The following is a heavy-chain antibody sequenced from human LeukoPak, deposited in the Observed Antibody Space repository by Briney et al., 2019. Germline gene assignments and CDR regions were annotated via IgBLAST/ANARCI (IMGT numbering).Heavy chain of an antibody. D-gene: IGHD2-2*01. Sequence: SQTLSLTCTVSGGSISSGSYYWSWIRQPPGKGLEWIGEINHSGSTNYNPSLKSRVTISVDTSKNQFSLKLSSVTAADTAVYYCARHKIGRNYQLLGGYFQHWGQGTLVTVSS. V-gene: IGHV4-39*01. J-gene: IGHJ1*01. CDR1: GGSISSGSYY. CDR3: ARHKIGRNYQLLGGYFQH. CDR2: INHSGST.